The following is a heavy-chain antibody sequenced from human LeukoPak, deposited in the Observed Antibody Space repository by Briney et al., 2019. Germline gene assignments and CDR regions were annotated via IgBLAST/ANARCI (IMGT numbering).Heavy chain of an antibody. J-gene: IGHJ6*02. CDR3: ARGSGYYYGSGSYWMAARGYYGMDV. D-gene: IGHD3-10*01. V-gene: IGHV4-39*01. CDR1: SGSISSSNFY. CDR2: IFYSGST. Sequence: PSETLSLTCTVSSGSISSSNFYWGWFRQPPGKGLEWIGTIFYSGSTYYNPSLKSRVTISVDTSENQFSLKLSSVTAADTAVYYCARGSGYYYGSGSYWMAARGYYGMDVWGQGTTVTVSS.